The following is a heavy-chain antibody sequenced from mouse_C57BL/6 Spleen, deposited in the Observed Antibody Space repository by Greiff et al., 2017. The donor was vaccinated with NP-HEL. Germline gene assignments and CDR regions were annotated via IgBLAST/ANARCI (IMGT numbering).Heavy chain of an antibody. J-gene: IGHJ4*01. CDR2: ISSGSSTI. CDR3: ASLLITTVVAMDY. V-gene: IGHV5-17*01. Sequence: EVMLVESGGGLVKPGGSLKLSCAASGFTFSDYGMHWVRQAPEKGLEWVAYISSGSSTIYYADTVKGRFTISRDNAKNTLFLQMTSLRSEDTAMYYCASLLITTVVAMDYWGQGTSVTVSS. D-gene: IGHD1-1*01. CDR1: GFTFSDYG.